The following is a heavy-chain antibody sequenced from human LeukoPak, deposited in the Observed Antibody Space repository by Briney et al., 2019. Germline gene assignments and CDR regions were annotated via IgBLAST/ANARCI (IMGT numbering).Heavy chain of an antibody. D-gene: IGHD3-22*01. CDR3: ARDLAYYDSSGDNY. CDR2: INSDGSTT. CDR1: GFTFSSYW. V-gene: IGHV3-74*01. J-gene: IGHJ4*02. Sequence: GGSLRLSCAASGFTFSSYWLRWVRQAPGKGLVWVSRINSDGSTTNYADSVKGRFTISRDNAKNTLYLQMNSLRAEDTAVYYCARDLAYYDSSGDNYWGQGTLVTVSS.